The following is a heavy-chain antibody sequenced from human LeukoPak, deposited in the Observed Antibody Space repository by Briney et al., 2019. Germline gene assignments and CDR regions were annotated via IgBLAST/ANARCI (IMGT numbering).Heavy chain of an antibody. V-gene: IGHV4-59*08. CDR3: ARVSYQEGVDY. D-gene: IGHD2-2*01. CDR1: GGSVSDYY. Sequence: SETLSLTCTISGGSVSDYYWSWIRQSPGKGLEWIGYIYHTGSTSYSPSLTSRVTISVDTSKNQFSLKLNFVTAADTAVYYCARVSYQEGVDYWGQGTLVTVSS. CDR2: IYHTGST. J-gene: IGHJ4*02.